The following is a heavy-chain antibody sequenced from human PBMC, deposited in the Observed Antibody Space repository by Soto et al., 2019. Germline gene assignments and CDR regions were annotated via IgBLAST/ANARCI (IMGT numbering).Heavy chain of an antibody. CDR2: INHSGST. Sequence: PSETLSLTCAVYGGSFSGYYWSRIRQPPGKGLEWIGEINHSGSTNYNPSLKSRVTISVDTSKNQFSLKLSSVTAADTAVYYCARFRSGAGKYYYYYGMDVWGQGTTVTVS. CDR1: GGSFSGYY. D-gene: IGHD3-10*01. CDR3: ARFRSGAGKYYYYYGMDV. V-gene: IGHV4-34*01. J-gene: IGHJ6*02.